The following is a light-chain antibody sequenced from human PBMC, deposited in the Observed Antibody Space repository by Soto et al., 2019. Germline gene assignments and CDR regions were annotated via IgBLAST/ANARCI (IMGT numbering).Light chain of an antibody. CDR3: QQLNSYPIT. Sequence: IQSTQSPSSLSASVGDRVTITCRASQGISSYLDWYQQKPGKAPKLLIYAASTLQSGVPSRFSGSGSGTDFTLTISSLQPEDFATYYCQQLNSYPITFVPGTKVDIK. V-gene: IGKV1-9*01. J-gene: IGKJ3*01. CDR1: QGISSY. CDR2: AAS.